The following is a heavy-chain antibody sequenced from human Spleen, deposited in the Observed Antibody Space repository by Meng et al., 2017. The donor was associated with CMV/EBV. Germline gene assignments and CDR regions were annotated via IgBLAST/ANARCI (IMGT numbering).Heavy chain of an antibody. CDR2: INWNGGST. CDR3: ARGRDSIPYYFDY. CDR1: GFTFDDYG. J-gene: IGHJ4*02. Sequence: LSLTCAASGFTFDDYGMSWVRQAPGKGLEWVSGINWNGGSTGYADSVKGRFTISRDNAKISLYLQMNSLRAEDTALYYCARGRDSIPYYFDYWGQGTLVTVSS. D-gene: IGHD4-11*01. V-gene: IGHV3-20*04.